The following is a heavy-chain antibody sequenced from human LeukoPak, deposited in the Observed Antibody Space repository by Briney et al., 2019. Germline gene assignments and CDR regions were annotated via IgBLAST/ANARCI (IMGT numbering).Heavy chain of an antibody. V-gene: IGHV1-18*01. Sequence: ASVTVSCTASTYTLTSYAISWMRQAPGQGLEWMGWISVDNGNTNYAQKFQGRVTMTTDTSTNTVYMELRSLRFDDSAVYYCARDVAAIVGVTAWFDPWGQGTLVTVSS. CDR2: ISVDNGNT. CDR3: ARDVAAIVGVTAWFDP. CDR1: TYTLTSYA. D-gene: IGHD1-26*01. J-gene: IGHJ5*02.